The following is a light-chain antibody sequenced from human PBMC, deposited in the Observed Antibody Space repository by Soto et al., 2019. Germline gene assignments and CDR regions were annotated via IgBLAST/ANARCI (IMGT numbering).Light chain of an antibody. CDR3: QQRNTWPTIT. CDR1: QSISSN. V-gene: IGKV3-11*01. Sequence: IVMTQSPATLSVSPGERATLSCRASQSISSNLAWYQQKPCQAPRLLIYDAFNRATGIPARFSGSGSGTDFTLTISSLEPEDFALYYCQQRNTWPTITFGQGTRLEIK. CDR2: DAF. J-gene: IGKJ5*01.